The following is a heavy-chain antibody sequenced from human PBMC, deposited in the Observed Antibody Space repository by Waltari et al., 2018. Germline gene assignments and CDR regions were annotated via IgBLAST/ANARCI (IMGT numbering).Heavy chain of an antibody. Sequence: QVQLQQWGAGLLKPSETLSLTCAGYGGSFSGYYWSWIRQPPGKGLAWVGEINHSGSTNYNPSLKSRVTISVDTSKNQFSLKLSSVTAADTAVYYCARGRIQLRDRRLDYWGQGTLVTVSS. D-gene: IGHD5-18*01. CDR3: ARGRIQLRDRRLDY. CDR2: INHSGST. J-gene: IGHJ4*02. CDR1: GGSFSGYY. V-gene: IGHV4-34*01.